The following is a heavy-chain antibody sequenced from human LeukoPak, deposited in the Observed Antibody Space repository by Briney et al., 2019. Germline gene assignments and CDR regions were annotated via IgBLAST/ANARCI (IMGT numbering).Heavy chain of an antibody. CDR1: GFTFNNAW. J-gene: IGHJ4*02. V-gene: IGHV3-15*01. CDR3: TTLMTTVTNADY. CDR2: MKSKTDGGTT. D-gene: IGHD4-17*01. Sequence: GGSLRLSCAASGFTFNNAWMSWVRQAPGKGLEWVGRMKSKTDGGTTDYAAPMKGRFTISRDDSKNTLYLQMNSLKTEDTAVYYCTTLMTTVTNADYWGQGTLVTVSS.